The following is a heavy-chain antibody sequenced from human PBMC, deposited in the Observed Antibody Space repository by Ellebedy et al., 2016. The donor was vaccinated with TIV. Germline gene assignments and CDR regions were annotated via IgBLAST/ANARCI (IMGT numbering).Heavy chain of an antibody. Sequence: SETLSLTXTVSGGSISSNSYFWGWIRQPPGKGLEWIGIIYYDGSTYYNPSLKSRVTISLDTSKNQFSLKLSSVTAADTAVYYCARRTTATVDQFDYWGQGTLVTVSS. CDR1: GGSISSNSYF. CDR3: ARRTTATVDQFDY. CDR2: IYYDGST. J-gene: IGHJ4*02. V-gene: IGHV4-39*01. D-gene: IGHD4-11*01.